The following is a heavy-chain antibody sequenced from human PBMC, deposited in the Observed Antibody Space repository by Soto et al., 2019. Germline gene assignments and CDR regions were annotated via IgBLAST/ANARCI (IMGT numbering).Heavy chain of an antibody. CDR3: ARGRRESSGYYAYFDY. CDR2: IITIFGTA. CDR1: GGPFSSYA. D-gene: IGHD3-22*01. V-gene: IGHV1-69*01. J-gene: IGHJ4*02. Sequence: QVQLGQSGAEVKKPGASLKVSCKASGGPFSSYAISWVRQAPGQGLEWMGGIITIFGTANYAQKFQGRVTITADEYTSKAYMELSRLRSEDTAVYYCARGRRESSGYYAYFDYWVQGTLVTVSS.